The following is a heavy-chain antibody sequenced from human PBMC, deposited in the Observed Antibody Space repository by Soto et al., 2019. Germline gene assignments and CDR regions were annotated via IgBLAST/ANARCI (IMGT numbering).Heavy chain of an antibody. V-gene: IGHV4-30-4*01. Sequence: QVQLQESGPGLVKPSQTLSLTCTVSGDSISSGDNYWSWIHQPPGKGLEWIGYIYYSGSTYYNPSLKSRVTISVDTSKNQFSLKLSSVTAADTAVYYCARVRGASYSTNFDYWGQGTLVTVSS. J-gene: IGHJ4*02. D-gene: IGHD1-26*01. CDR2: IYYSGST. CDR1: GDSISSGDNY. CDR3: ARVRGASYSTNFDY.